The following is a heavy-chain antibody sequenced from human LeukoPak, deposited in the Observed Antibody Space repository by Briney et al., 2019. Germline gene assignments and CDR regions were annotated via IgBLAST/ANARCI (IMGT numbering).Heavy chain of an antibody. Sequence: GSSVKVSCKASGGTFSSYAISWVRQAPGQGLEWMGGIIPIFGTANYAQKFQGRVTITTDESTSTAYMELSSLRSEDTAVYYCAKGKIDSSTWYNLCLDPWGQGTLVTVSS. CDR2: IIPIFGTA. CDR1: GGTFSSYA. J-gene: IGHJ5*02. D-gene: IGHD6-13*01. CDR3: AKGKIDSSTWYNLCLDP. V-gene: IGHV1-69*05.